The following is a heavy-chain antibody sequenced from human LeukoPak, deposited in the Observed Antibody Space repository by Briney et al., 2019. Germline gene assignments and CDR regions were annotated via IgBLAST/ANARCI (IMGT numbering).Heavy chain of an antibody. J-gene: IGHJ6*02. CDR1: SGSFSGYY. V-gene: IGHV4-34*01. D-gene: IGHD6-19*01. CDR3: ARQGVGFSGSRSKRDYYGMDV. CDR2: IYHSGST. Sequence: PSETLSLTCAVYSGSFSGYYWSWIRQPPGKGLEWIGEIYHSGSTNYNPSLKSRVTISVDTSKNQFSLTLSSVTAADTAVYYCARQGVGFSGSRSKRDYYGMDVWGQGTTVTVSS.